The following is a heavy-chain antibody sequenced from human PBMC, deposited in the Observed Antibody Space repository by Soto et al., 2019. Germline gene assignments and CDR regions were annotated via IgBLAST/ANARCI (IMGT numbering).Heavy chain of an antibody. CDR3: ARAGVSTWLDFDY. Sequence: EVQLVESGGGLVQPGGSLRLSCVASGFTFSSYSMNWVRQAPGKGLEWVSYISASSSTIYYADSVKGRFTISRDNAKNSVYLQMNSLRDEDTAVYYCARAGVSTWLDFDYWGQGALVTVSS. CDR1: GFTFSSYS. J-gene: IGHJ4*02. V-gene: IGHV3-48*02. D-gene: IGHD6-19*01. CDR2: ISASSSTI.